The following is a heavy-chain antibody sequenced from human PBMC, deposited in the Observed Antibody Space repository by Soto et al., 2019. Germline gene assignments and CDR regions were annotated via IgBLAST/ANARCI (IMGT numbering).Heavy chain of an antibody. J-gene: IGHJ4*02. V-gene: IGHV5-51*01. Sequence: GESLKSSCKGSGYSFTSYWIGWVRQMPGKGLEWRGIIYPGDSDTRYSPSFQGQVTISADKSISTAYLQWSSLKASDTAMYYCARHKGDDYIWGSYAYYFDYWGQGTLVTVSS. D-gene: IGHD3-16*01. CDR1: GYSFTSYW. CDR2: IYPGDSDT. CDR3: ARHKGDDYIWGSYAYYFDY.